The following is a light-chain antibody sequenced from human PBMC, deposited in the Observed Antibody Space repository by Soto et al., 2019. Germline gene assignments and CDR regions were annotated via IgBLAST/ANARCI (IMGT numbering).Light chain of an antibody. CDR1: QNIRGNE. CDR2: RGS. CDR3: QDYGTSAPWT. V-gene: IGKV3-20*01. Sequence: VLRQSPGTVSLSPGERTTLSCRASQNIRGNELAWYQQKPGQPPRLLIYRGSSRAPGIPDRFSGRGSGTEFTLTISRLEPEDFAVYYCQDYGTSAPWTFGQGTRVEIK. J-gene: IGKJ1*01.